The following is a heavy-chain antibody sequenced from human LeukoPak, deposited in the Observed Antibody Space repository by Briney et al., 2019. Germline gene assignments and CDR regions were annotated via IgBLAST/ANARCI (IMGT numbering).Heavy chain of an antibody. Sequence: GGSLRLSCAASGFAFSAYEMNWVRQAPGKGLEWVAYFAGSDTTIYYADSVRGRFTISRDNAKHSLYLQMNSLRAEDTALYYCTTLGYHLDSWGQGTLVTVSS. CDR1: GFAFSAYE. D-gene: IGHD3-22*01. CDR2: FAGSDTTI. V-gene: IGHV3-48*03. J-gene: IGHJ4*02. CDR3: TTLGYHLDS.